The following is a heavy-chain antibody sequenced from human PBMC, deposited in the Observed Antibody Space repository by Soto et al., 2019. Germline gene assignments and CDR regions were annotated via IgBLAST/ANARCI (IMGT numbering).Heavy chain of an antibody. D-gene: IGHD5-18*01. CDR2: IIPIFGTA. CDR3: ARQSPRRNTAMAEHFDY. Sequence: SVKVSCKASGGTFSSYAISWVRQAPGQGLEWMGGIIPIFGTANYAQKFQGRVTITADESTSTAYMELSSLRSEDTAVYYCARQSPRRNTAMAEHFDYWGQGTLVTVSS. CDR1: GGTFSSYA. V-gene: IGHV1-69*13. J-gene: IGHJ4*02.